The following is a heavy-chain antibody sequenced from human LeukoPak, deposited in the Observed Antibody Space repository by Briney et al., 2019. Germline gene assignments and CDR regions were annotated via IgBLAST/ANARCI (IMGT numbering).Heavy chain of an antibody. Sequence: ASVKVSCKASGGTFSSYAISWVRQAPGQGLEWMGGIIPIFGTANYAQKFQGRVTITTDESTSTAYMELSSLRSEDTAVYCCAGGDIVVVPAAPDYYYYYMDVWGKGTTVTVSS. CDR3: AGGDIVVVPAAPDYYYYYMDV. D-gene: IGHD2-2*01. CDR1: GGTFSSYA. CDR2: IIPIFGTA. V-gene: IGHV1-69*05. J-gene: IGHJ6*03.